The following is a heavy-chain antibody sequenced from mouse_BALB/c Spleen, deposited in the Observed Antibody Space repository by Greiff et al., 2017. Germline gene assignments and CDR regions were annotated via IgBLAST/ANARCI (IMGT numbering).Heavy chain of an antibody. CDR3: ARDYHLDY. J-gene: IGHJ2*01. CDR1: GFTFSSFG. V-gene: IGHV5-17*02. D-gene: IGHD2-4*01. Sequence: VQLQQSGGGLVQPGGSRKLSCAASGFTFSSFGMHWVRQAPEKGLEWVAYISSGSSTIYYADTVKGRFTISRDNPKNTLFLQMTSLRSEDTAMYYCARDYHLDYWGQGTTLTVSS. CDR2: ISSGSSTI.